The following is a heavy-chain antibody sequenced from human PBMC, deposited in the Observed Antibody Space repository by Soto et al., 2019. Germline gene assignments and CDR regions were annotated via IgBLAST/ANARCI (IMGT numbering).Heavy chain of an antibody. Sequence: SVKVSCKASGGTFSSYAISWVRQAPGQGLEWMGGIIPIFGTANYAQKFQGRVTITADESTSTAYMELSSLRSEDTAVYYCARDLRAYGSGSYYPLYYYYGMDVWGQGTTVTVSS. J-gene: IGHJ6*02. V-gene: IGHV1-69*13. CDR2: IIPIFGTA. D-gene: IGHD3-10*01. CDR1: GGTFSSYA. CDR3: ARDLRAYGSGSYYPLYYYYGMDV.